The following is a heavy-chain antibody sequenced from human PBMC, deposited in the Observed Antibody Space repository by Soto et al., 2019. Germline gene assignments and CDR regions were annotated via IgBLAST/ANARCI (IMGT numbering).Heavy chain of an antibody. J-gene: IGHJ4*02. Sequence: SETLSLTCTVSGGSTSSYYWSWIRQPPGKGLEWIGYIYYSGSTNYNPSLKSRVTISVDTSKNQFSLRLSSVTAADTAVYYCARRATYYYDSSGYYSVFDYWGQGTLVTVSS. CDR1: GGSTSSYY. CDR2: IYYSGST. D-gene: IGHD3-22*01. V-gene: IGHV4-59*08. CDR3: ARRATYYYDSSGYYSVFDY.